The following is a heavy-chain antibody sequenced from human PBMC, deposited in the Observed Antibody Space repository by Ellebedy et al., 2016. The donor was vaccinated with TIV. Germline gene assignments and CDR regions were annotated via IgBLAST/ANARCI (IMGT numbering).Heavy chain of an antibody. CDR1: GFTFSSYA. CDR2: ISGSGGST. D-gene: IGHD3-3*01. CDR3: ARGDSFWSGYYEYFQH. J-gene: IGHJ1*01. Sequence: GGSLRLXXAASGFTFSSYAMSWVRQAPGKGLEWVSAISGSGGSTYYADSVKGRFTISRDNAKNSLYLQMNSLRDEDTAVYYCARGDSFWSGYYEYFQHWGQGTLVTVSS. V-gene: IGHV3-23*01.